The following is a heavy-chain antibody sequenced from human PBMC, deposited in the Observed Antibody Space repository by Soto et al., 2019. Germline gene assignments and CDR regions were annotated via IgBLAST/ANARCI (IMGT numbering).Heavy chain of an antibody. Sequence: QVQLVESGGGVVQPGRSLRLSCAASGFTFSSYAMHWVRQAPGKGLEWVAVISYDGSNKYYADSVKGRFTISRDNSKNTLYLQMNSLRAEDTAISYCSRYRIYGSSRYDYWGQGTLATVSS. CDR3: SRYRIYGSSRYDY. J-gene: IGHJ4*02. D-gene: IGHD6-13*01. V-gene: IGHV3-30*04. CDR2: ISYDGSNK. CDR1: GFTFSSYA.